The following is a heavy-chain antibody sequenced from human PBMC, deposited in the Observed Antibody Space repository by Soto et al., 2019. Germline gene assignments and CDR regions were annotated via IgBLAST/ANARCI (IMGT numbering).Heavy chain of an antibody. Sequence: EVQLVESGGGLIQPGGSLRLSCAASGFTVSSNYMSWVRQAPGKGLEWVSVIFSGGSTYYADSVKGRFTISRDNSKNTVYLQMNSLRGEDTAVYYCAREKRGYTYGFDYWGQGTLVTVSS. CDR2: IFSGGST. CDR1: GFTVSSNY. J-gene: IGHJ4*02. D-gene: IGHD5-18*01. CDR3: AREKRGYTYGFDY. V-gene: IGHV3-53*01.